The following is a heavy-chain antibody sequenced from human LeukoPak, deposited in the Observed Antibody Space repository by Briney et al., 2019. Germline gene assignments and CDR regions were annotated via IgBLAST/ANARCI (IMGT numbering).Heavy chain of an antibody. CDR3: ARVPREIASI. Sequence: GASVRVSCKASGYTFTSYDINWVRQAPGPGLEWMGYMNPNSGNTGYAQQFQGRVTMTRNTSISTAYMELSSQRSEDTAVYYCARVPREIASIWGQGTMVTVSS. CDR1: GYTFTSYD. V-gene: IGHV1-8*01. J-gene: IGHJ3*02. D-gene: IGHD3-16*02. CDR2: MNPNSGNT.